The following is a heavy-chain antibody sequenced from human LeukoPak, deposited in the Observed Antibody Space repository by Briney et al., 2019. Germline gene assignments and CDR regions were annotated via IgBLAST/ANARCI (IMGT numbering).Heavy chain of an antibody. CDR2: ISAYNGNT. D-gene: IGHD2-15*01. CDR1: GYTFTSYG. Sequence: GASVKVSCKASGYTFTSYGISWVRQAPGQGLEWMGWISAYNGNTNYAQKLQGRVTMTTDTSTSTAYMELSSLRSEDTAVYYCARERMRVHYYYGMDVWGQGTTVTVSS. V-gene: IGHV1-18*01. CDR3: ARERMRVHYYYGMDV. J-gene: IGHJ6*02.